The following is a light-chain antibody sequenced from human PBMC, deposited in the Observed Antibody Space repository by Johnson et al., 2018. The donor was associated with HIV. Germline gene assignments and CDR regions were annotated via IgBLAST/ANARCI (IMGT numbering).Light chain of an antibody. CDR2: DNN. V-gene: IGLV1-51*01. Sequence: QSVLTQPPSVSAAPGQKVTISCSGSSSNIGNNFVSWYQQLPGTAPKLLIYDNNKRPSGIPDRFSGSKSGTSATLGITGLQTGDEAGYYCGTWDSSLGAWVFGTGTKVTVL. CDR1: SSNIGNNF. J-gene: IGLJ1*01. CDR3: GTWDSSLGAWV.